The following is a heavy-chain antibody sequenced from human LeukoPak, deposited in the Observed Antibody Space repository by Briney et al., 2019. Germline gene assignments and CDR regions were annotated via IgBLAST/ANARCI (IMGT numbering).Heavy chain of an antibody. CDR3: AREGLAYCGGDCYSGFDY. V-gene: IGHV1-69*05. CDR1: GGTFSSYA. J-gene: IGHJ4*02. Sequence: ASVKVSCKASGGTFSSYAISWERQAPGQGLEWMGGIIPIFGTANFAQKFKGRVTITTDESTSTAYMELSSLRSEDPAVYYCAREGLAYCGGDCYSGFDYWGQGTLVTVSS. CDR2: IIPIFGTA. D-gene: IGHD2-21*02.